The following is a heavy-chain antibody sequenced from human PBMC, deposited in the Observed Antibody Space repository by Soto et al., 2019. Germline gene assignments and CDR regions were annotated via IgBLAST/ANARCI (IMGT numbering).Heavy chain of an antibody. J-gene: IGHJ6*02. CDR1: GGTFSSYA. V-gene: IGHV1-69*13. Sequence: GASVKVSCKASGGTFSSYAISWVRQAPGQGLEWMGGINPIFGTANYAQKFQGRVTITADESTSTAYMELSSLRSEDTAVYYCAREENVDTAMVPIPLDYYYGMDVWGQGTTVTVSS. D-gene: IGHD5-18*01. CDR3: AREENVDTAMVPIPLDYYYGMDV. CDR2: INPIFGTA.